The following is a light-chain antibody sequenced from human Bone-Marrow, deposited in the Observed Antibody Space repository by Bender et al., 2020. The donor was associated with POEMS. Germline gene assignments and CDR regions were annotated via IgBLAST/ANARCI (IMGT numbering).Light chain of an antibody. V-gene: IGLV2-14*02. CDR1: SSDIGSYEL. J-gene: IGLJ3*02. CDR3: VAWDASLNGWV. CDR2: DVT. Sequence: QSVLTQPASVSGSPGQSITIPCTGTSSDIGSYELVSCYQQDPGKAPRLIIYDVTNRPSGVSDRFSGSKSGTSASLAITGLQSDDEAIYFCVAWDASLNGWVFGGGTKVTVL.